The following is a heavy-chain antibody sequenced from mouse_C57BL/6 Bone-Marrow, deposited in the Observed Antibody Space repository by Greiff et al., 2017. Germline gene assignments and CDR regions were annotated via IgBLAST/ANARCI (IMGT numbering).Heavy chain of an antibody. CDR3: ARSGTTVVAKAY. CDR1: GYTFTSYW. CDR2: IYPGSGST. D-gene: IGHD1-1*01. V-gene: IGHV1-55*01. Sequence: QVQLQQSGAELVKPGASVKMSCKASGYTFTSYWITWVKQRPGQGLEWIGDIYPGSGSTNYNEKFKSKATLTVDTSSSTAYMQLSSLTSEDSAVDYCARSGTTVVAKAYWGQGTLVTVSA. J-gene: IGHJ3*01.